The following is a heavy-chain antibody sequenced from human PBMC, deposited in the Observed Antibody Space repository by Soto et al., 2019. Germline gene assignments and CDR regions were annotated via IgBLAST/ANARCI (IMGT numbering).Heavy chain of an antibody. J-gene: IGHJ4*02. CDR3: ARVPDY. CDR1: GGSISSSY. V-gene: IGHV4-59*08. CDR2: IYDSGST. Sequence: PSETLSLTCTVSGGSISSSYWSWIRQPPGKGLEWIGYIYDSGSTYYNSSLKSRVTMSVDTSKNQFSLKLSSVTAADTAVYYCARVPDYWGQGTLVTV. D-gene: IGHD2-2*01.